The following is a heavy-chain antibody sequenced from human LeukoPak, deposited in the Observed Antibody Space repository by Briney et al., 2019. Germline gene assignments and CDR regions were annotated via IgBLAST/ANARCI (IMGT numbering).Heavy chain of an antibody. CDR3: ARGRRRPPYGGYGSGGNYYYYGMDV. D-gene: IGHD3-10*01. J-gene: IGHJ6*02. V-gene: IGHV4-59*12. Sequence: SETLSLTCTASGGSISSYYWSWIRQPPGKGLEWIGYIYYSGSTNYNPSLKSRVTISVDTSKNQFSLKLSSVTAADTAVYYCARGRRRPPYGGYGSGGNYYYYGMDVWGQGTTVTVSS. CDR1: GGSISSYY. CDR2: IYYSGST.